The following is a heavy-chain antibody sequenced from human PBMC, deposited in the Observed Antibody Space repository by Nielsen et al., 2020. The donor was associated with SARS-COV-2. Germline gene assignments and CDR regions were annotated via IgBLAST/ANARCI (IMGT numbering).Heavy chain of an antibody. J-gene: IGHJ4*02. CDR3: ARVLEFGVVVWFDY. CDR2: INTNTGNP. CDR1: GYTFTSYA. V-gene: IGHV7-4-1*02. Sequence: ASVKVSCKASGYTFTSYAMNWVRQAPGQGLEWMGWINTNTGNPTYAQGFTGRFVFSLDTSVSTAYLQISSLKAEDTAVYYCARVLEFGVVVWFDYWGQGTLVTVSS. D-gene: IGHD3-3*01.